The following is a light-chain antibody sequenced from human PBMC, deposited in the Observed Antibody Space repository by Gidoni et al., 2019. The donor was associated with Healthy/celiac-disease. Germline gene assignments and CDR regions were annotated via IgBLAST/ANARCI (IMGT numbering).Light chain of an antibody. CDR1: SLRSYY. Sequence: SSELTQDPAVSVALGQTVRITCQGDSLRSYYASWYQQKPGQAPVLVIYGKNNRPSGIPDRFSGSSSGNTASLTITGAQAEEEADYYCNSRDSSGNHVVFGGWTKLTVL. CDR2: GKN. V-gene: IGLV3-19*01. J-gene: IGLJ2*01. CDR3: NSRDSSGNHVV.